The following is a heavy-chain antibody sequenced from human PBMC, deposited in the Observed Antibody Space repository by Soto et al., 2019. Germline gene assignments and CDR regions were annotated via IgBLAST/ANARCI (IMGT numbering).Heavy chain of an antibody. CDR3: ARDLGYSSSSTLYYYYYYMDV. J-gene: IGHJ6*03. D-gene: IGHD6-6*01. CDR2: ISAYNGNT. CDR1: GYTFTSYG. V-gene: IGHV1-18*01. Sequence: ASVKVSCKASGYTFTSYGISWVRQAPGQGLEWMGWISAYNGNTNYAQKLQGRVTMTTDTSTSTAYMELRSLRSDDTAVYYCARDLGYSSSSTLYYYYYYMDVWGKGTTVTVSS.